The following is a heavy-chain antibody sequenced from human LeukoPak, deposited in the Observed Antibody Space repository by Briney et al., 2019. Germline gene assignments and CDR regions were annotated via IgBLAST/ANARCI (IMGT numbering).Heavy chain of an antibody. CDR3: ARHIGGGIEDMDV. CDR1: GGSFSGYY. CDR2: INHSGST. D-gene: IGHD3-16*02. J-gene: IGHJ6*03. Sequence: SETLSLTCAVYGGSFSGYYWSWTRQPPGKGLEWIGEINHSGSTNYNPSLKSRVTISVDTSKDQFSLKLTSVTAADTAVYYCARHIGGGIEDMDVWGRGTKVTVSS. V-gene: IGHV4-34*01.